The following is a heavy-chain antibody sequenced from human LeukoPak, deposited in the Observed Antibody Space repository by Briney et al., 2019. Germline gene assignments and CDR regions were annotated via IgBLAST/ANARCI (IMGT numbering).Heavy chain of an antibody. Sequence: SETLSLTCAVSGYSISSGYYWGWIRQPPGKGLEWIGGIYHSGSTYYNPSLKSRVTISVDTSKNQFSLKLSSVTAADTAVYYCARRDTYYDFWSGYHNWFDPWGQGTLVTVSS. CDR2: IYHSGST. CDR1: GYSISSGYY. CDR3: ARRDTYYDFWSGYHNWFDP. D-gene: IGHD3-3*01. J-gene: IGHJ5*02. V-gene: IGHV4-38-2*01.